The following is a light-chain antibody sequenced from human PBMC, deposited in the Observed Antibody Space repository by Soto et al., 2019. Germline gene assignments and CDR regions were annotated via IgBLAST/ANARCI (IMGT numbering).Light chain of an antibody. CDR3: QQYGYSPRT. CDR2: GAS. J-gene: IGKJ1*01. Sequence: EIVLTQSPGTLSLSPGETATLSCRASQTVTSYFAWYQQKPGQAPRLLIYGASSRATGIPDRFSGSGSGTDFNLTISGLEPEDFAVYYCQQYGYSPRTCGQGTKVEIK. CDR1: QTVTSY. V-gene: IGKV3-20*01.